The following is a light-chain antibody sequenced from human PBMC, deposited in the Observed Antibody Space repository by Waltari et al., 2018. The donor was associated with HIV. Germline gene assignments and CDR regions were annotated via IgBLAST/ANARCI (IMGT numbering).Light chain of an antibody. Sequence: SSVLTQPPSVSLAPGTTALITCGGNHIRTVSVHRYQQKPGQAPVLVIYDDSDRPPGIPERFSGSNSGNTATLTISRVEVGDEADYYCQVWDSPSNHWVFGGGTKLTVL. J-gene: IGLJ3*02. CDR3: QVWDSPSNHWV. CDR1: HIRTVS. CDR2: DDS. V-gene: IGLV3-21*04.